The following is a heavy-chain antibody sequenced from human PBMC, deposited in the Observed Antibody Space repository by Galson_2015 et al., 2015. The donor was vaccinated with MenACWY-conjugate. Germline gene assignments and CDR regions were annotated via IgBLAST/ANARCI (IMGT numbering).Heavy chain of an antibody. D-gene: IGHD1-26*01. Sequence: QSGAEVKKPGESLKISCKTTGYSFTTYWIAWVRQMPGTGLEWMGLISPGDSNTRYSPSFQGQVTISADKSISTAYLQWSSLKASDTAMYYCARHPPGGRGMDVWGHGTTVAVSS. CDR3: ARHPPGGRGMDV. J-gene: IGHJ6*02. CDR1: GYSFTTYW. CDR2: ISPGDSNT. V-gene: IGHV5-51*01.